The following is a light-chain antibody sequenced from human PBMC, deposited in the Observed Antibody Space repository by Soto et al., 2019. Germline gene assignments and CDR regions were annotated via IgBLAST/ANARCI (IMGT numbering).Light chain of an antibody. J-gene: IGKJ3*01. Sequence: EIVLTQSPATLSLSPGERATLSCRATQSVSSYLAWYQQKPGQAPRLLIYDTSKRATGIPARFSGSGSGTDFTLTISSLEPEDFAVYYCQQRTDWPRSFTFGPGTKVDIK. V-gene: IGKV3-11*01. CDR3: QQRTDWPRSFT. CDR1: QSVSSY. CDR2: DTS.